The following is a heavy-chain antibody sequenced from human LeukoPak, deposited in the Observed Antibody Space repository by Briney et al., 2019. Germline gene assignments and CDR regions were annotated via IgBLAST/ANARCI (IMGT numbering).Heavy chain of an antibody. CDR2: IAGSDGFT. V-gene: IGHV3-23*01. CDR3: VRSLDY. J-gene: IGHJ4*02. Sequence: HPGGSLRLSCAASGFPFSPYAMNWVRQAPGKGLEWVSVIAGSDGFTQYADSVKGRFTISRDNSKNTVYLQMNRLRVEDTALYYCVRSLDYWGQGTLVTVSS. CDR1: GFPFSPYA.